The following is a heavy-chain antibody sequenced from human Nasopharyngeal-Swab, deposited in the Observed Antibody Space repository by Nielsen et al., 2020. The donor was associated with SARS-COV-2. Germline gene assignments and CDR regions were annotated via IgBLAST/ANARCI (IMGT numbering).Heavy chain of an antibody. CDR2: ISYDGSNK. CDR1: GFTFSSYG. CDR3: AKEAGYYDILTGYYLSLGYGMDV. V-gene: IGHV3-30*18. Sequence: GESLKISYAASGFTFSSYGMHWVRQAPGKGLKWVAVISYDGSNKYYADSVKGRFTISRDNSKNTLYLQMNSLRAEDTAVYYCAKEAGYYDILTGYYLSLGYGMDVWGQGTTVTVSS. D-gene: IGHD3-9*01. J-gene: IGHJ6*02.